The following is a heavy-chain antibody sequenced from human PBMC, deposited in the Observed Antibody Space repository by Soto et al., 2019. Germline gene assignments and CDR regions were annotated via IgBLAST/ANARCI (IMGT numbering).Heavy chain of an antibody. D-gene: IGHD3-9*01. V-gene: IGHV3-23*01. Sequence: GGSLRLSCAASGFTFSSYAMSWVRQAPGKGLEWVSAISGSGGSTYYADSVKGRFTISRDNSKNTLYLQMNSLRAEDTAVYYCAKDQFTILTGPEDTNWFDPWGQGTLVTVSS. CDR2: ISGSGGST. CDR3: AKDQFTILTGPEDTNWFDP. CDR1: GFTFSSYA. J-gene: IGHJ5*02.